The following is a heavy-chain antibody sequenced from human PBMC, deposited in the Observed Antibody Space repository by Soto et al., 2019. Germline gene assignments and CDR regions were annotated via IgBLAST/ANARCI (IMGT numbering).Heavy chain of an antibody. Sequence: GGSLRLSCTASGFTCGDYAMSWFRQAPGKGLEWVGFIRSKAYGGTTEYAASVKGRFTISRDDSKSIAYLQMNSLKTEDTAVYYCTRVQGYCSSTSCLSRGAFDIWGQGTMVTVSS. V-gene: IGHV3-49*03. CDR2: IRSKAYGGTT. J-gene: IGHJ3*02. CDR1: GFTCGDYA. CDR3: TRVQGYCSSTSCLSRGAFDI. D-gene: IGHD2-2*01.